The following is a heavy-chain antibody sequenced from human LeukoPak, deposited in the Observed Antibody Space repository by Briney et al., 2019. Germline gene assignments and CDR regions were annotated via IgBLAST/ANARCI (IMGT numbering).Heavy chain of an antibody. J-gene: IGHJ4*02. V-gene: IGHV4-34*01. D-gene: IGHD6-6*01. CDR3: ARGPSSILFFFDY. Sequence: PSETLSLTCAVYGGSFSGYYWSWIRQPPGKGLEWIGEINHSRSTNYNPSLKSRVTISVDTSKNQFSLKLSSVTAADTAVYYCARGPSSILFFFDYWGQGTLVTVSS. CDR1: GGSFSGYY. CDR2: INHSRST.